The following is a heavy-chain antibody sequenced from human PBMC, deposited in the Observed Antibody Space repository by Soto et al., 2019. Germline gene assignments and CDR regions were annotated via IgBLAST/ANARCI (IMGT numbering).Heavy chain of an antibody. Sequence: SETLSLTCTVSGGFISGSDYYWGWIRQPPGKGLEWIGNIYYSGTSYSYPSLKGRVTMSVDTSKNQFSMRLTSVTAADTAVYYCTDLRGQWLPPDWGRGIMVTVSS. CDR2: IYYSGTS. J-gene: IGHJ4*02. D-gene: IGHD6-19*01. CDR1: GGFISGSDYY. CDR3: TDLRGQWLPPD. V-gene: IGHV4-39*01.